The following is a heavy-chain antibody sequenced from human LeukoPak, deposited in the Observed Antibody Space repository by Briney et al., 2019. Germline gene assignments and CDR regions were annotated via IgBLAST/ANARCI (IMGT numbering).Heavy chain of an antibody. V-gene: IGHV3-7*01. CDR1: GFTFSSYW. J-gene: IGHJ4*02. Sequence: PGGSLRLTCAASGFTFSSYWMSWVRQAPGKGLEWVANIKQDGSEKYYVDSVKGRFTISRDNAKNSLYLQMNSLRAEDTAVYYCARVTGPTYYYDSSGYNFDYWGQGTLVTVSS. CDR3: ARVTGPTYYYDSSGYNFDY. CDR2: IKQDGSEK. D-gene: IGHD3-22*01.